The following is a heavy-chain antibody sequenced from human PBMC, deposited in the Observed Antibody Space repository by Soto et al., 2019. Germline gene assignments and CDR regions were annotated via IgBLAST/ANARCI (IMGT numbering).Heavy chain of an antibody. V-gene: IGHV3-30*18. J-gene: IGHJ4*02. Sequence: WGSLRLSCAASGFTFSNYGMHWFRQAPGKGLEWVSVIANDGGDKKYANSVKGRFTISRENAKNTMYLQMNSLRAEDSAVYYCAKDLKVAAAGYFFDHWGQGTLVTVFS. CDR1: GFTFSNYG. D-gene: IGHD6-13*01. CDR2: IANDGGDK. CDR3: AKDLKVAAAGYFFDH.